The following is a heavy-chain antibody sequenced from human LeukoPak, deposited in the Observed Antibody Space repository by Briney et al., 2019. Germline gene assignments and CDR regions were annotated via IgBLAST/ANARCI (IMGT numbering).Heavy chain of an antibody. CDR3: AKAGGYSYGYGAFDI. D-gene: IGHD5-18*01. V-gene: IGHV3-23*01. CDR2: ISGSGGST. Sequence: PGGSLRLSCAASGFTFSSYAMPWVRQAPGKGLEWVSAISGSGGSTYYADSVKGRFTISRDNSKNTLYLQMNSLRAEDTAVYYCAKAGGYSYGYGAFDIWGQGTMVTVSS. CDR1: GFTFSSYA. J-gene: IGHJ3*02.